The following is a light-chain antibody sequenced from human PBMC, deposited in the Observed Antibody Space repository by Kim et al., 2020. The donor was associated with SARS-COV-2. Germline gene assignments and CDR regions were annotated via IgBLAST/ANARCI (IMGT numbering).Light chain of an antibody. CDR1: QTISDNY. Sequence: SVSPGERATLSCRASQTISDNYLAWYQQKPGQAPRLLIYGASSRATGIPDRFSGRGSGTDFTLTISRLEPEDFAVYYCHQYGSSSRFGGGTKLEI. CDR2: GAS. J-gene: IGKJ4*01. CDR3: HQYGSSSR. V-gene: IGKV3-20*01.